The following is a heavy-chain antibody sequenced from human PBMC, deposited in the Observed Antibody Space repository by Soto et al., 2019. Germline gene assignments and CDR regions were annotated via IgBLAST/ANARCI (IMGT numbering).Heavy chain of an antibody. J-gene: IGHJ6*02. CDR2: ISYDGSNK. CDR1: GFTFSSYA. D-gene: IGHD3-22*01. V-gene: IGHV3-30-3*01. CDR3: ARDVSGFDYYYDMDV. Sequence: GGSLRLSCAASGFTFSSYAMHWVRQAPGKGLEWVAVISYDGSNKYYADSVKGRFTISRDNSKNTLYLQMNSLRAEDTAVYYCARDVSGFDYYYDMDVWGQGTTVTVSS.